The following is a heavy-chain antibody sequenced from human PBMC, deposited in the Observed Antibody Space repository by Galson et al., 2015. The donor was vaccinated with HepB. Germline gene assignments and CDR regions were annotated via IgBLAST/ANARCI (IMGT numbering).Heavy chain of an antibody. CDR1: GFVFSGKA. CDR2: ISFDGTNN. CDR3: ARDVGKGGPSALMAVVIVGIDY. V-gene: IGHV3-30*04. Sequence: SLRLSCAGSGFVFSGKAIHWVRQAPGKGLEWVAVISFDGTNNYYGDSVKGRFTISRDNSKNTVYLQMKNLRPEDTGMYYCARDVGKGGPSALMAVVIVGIDYWGQGTLVTVSS. J-gene: IGHJ4*02. D-gene: IGHD3-22*01.